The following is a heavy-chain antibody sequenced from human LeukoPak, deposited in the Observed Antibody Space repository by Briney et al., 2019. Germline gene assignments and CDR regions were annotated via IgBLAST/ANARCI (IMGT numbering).Heavy chain of an antibody. J-gene: IGHJ4*02. V-gene: IGHV3-48*03. Sequence: PGGSLRLSCAASGFAFSSYEMNWVRQAPGKGLEWVSYISSSSSTIYYADSVKGRFTISRDNAKNSLYLQMNSLRAEDTAVYYCARGSSGWGYWGQGTLVTVSS. D-gene: IGHD6-19*01. CDR1: GFAFSSYE. CDR3: ARGSSGWGY. CDR2: ISSSSSTI.